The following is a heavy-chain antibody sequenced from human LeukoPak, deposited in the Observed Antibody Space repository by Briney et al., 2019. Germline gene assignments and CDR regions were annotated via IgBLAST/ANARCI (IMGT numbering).Heavy chain of an antibody. CDR1: GFTFSSYG. V-gene: IGHV3-30*03. D-gene: IGHD3-10*01. Sequence: PGGSLRLSCAASGFTFSSYGIHWVRQAPGKGLEWVAVISYDGSNKYNVDSVKGRFTISRDNSKSTLYLQMNSLRAEDTAVYYCARELLWFGEFLENNDAFDIWGQGTMVTVSS. J-gene: IGHJ3*02. CDR2: ISYDGSNK. CDR3: ARELLWFGEFLENNDAFDI.